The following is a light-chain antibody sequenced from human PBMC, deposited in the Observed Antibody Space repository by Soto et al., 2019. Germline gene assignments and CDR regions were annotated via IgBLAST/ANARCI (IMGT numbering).Light chain of an antibody. CDR1: QSVSGW. J-gene: IGKJ1*01. CDR2: DAS. Sequence: DIQMTQSPSTLSASLGDTVTVTCRASQSVSGWLAWYQQKPGEAPKLLIYDASSLESGVPSRFSGSGSGTEFTLTITSLQPDDFATYYCQQYNSYPWTFGQGTKVDI. V-gene: IGKV1-5*01. CDR3: QQYNSYPWT.